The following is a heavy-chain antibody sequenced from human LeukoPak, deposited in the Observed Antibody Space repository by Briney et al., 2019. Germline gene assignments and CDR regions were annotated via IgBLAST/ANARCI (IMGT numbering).Heavy chain of an antibody. D-gene: IGHD1-26*01. V-gene: IGHV3-53*01. CDR1: GFTVSSNY. CDR3: ARDSGSYAFQH. J-gene: IGHJ1*01. Sequence: PGGSLRLSCAASGFTVSSNYMSWVRQAPGKGLEWVSVIYSGGSTYYADSVKGRFTISRDNSKNTLYLQMNSLRAEDAAVYYCARDSGSYAFQHWGQGTLVTVSS. CDR2: IYSGGST.